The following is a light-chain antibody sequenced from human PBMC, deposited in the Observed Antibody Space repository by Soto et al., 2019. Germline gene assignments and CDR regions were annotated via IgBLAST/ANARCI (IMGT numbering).Light chain of an antibody. J-gene: IGKJ4*01. CDR3: QQLNTYPFT. CDR1: QGISSY. Sequence: DMQLTQSPSLLSASVGDRVTITCRASQGISSYLAWYQQKPGKAPKLLIYAASTLQSGVPSRFSGSESGTEFTLTISSLQPEDFATYYCQQLNTYPFTFGGGTKVEIK. V-gene: IGKV1-9*01. CDR2: AAS.